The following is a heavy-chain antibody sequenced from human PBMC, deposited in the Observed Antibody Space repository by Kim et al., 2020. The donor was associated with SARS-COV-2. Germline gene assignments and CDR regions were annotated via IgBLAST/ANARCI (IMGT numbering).Heavy chain of an antibody. V-gene: IGHV4-34*01. CDR2: INHSGST. J-gene: IGHJ4*02. CDR1: GGSFSGYY. CDR3: ASASTEDTPSPVIYGGNSRVQLDY. Sequence: SETLSLTCAVYGGSFSGYYWSWIRQPPGKGLEWIGEINHSGSTNYNPSLKSRVTISVDTSKNQFSLKLSSVTAADTAVYYCASASTEDTPSPVIYGGNSRVQLDYWGQGTLVTVSS. D-gene: IGHD2-21*02.